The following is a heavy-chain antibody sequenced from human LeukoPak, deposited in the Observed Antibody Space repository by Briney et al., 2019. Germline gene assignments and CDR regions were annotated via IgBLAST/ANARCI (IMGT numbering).Heavy chain of an antibody. CDR1: GFTFSSYA. J-gene: IGHJ5*02. V-gene: IGHV3-23*01. CDR2: ISGSGGST. D-gene: IGHD2-15*01. CDR3: AKAESIVVVVAATQPNTWFDP. Sequence: GGSLRLSCAASGFTFSSYAMSWVRQAPGKGLEWVSAISGSGGSTYYADSVKGRFTISRDNSKNTLYLQMNSLRAEDTAVYYCAKAESIVVVVAATQPNTWFDPWGQGTLVTVSS.